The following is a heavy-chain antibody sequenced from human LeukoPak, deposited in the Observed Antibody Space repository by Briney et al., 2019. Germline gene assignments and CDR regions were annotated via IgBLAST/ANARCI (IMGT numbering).Heavy chain of an antibody. CDR1: GFSFSSYA. CDR3: AKAPTYYHSGGNWYFDL. J-gene: IGHJ2*01. CDR2: VTDSGAAT. Sequence: AGGSLRLSCAGSGFSFSSYAMSWVRQAPGRGLEWVSAVTDSGAATYYADSVKGRFTISRDNSKNTLYLQMNSLRAEDTAVYYCAKAPTYYHSGGNWYFDLWGRGTLVTVSS. V-gene: IGHV3-23*01. D-gene: IGHD3-10*01.